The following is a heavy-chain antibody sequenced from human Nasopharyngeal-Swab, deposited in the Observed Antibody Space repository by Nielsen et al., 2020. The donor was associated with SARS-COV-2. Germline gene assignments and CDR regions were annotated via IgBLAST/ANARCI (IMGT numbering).Heavy chain of an antibody. J-gene: IGHJ4*02. D-gene: IGHD2-15*01. Sequence: ASVQVSCKASGYTFTSYGISWERHVPGQGLEWMGWISAYNGNTNYAQKPQGRVTMTTDTSTSTAYMELRSLRSEDTAVYYCARDPGREDPFDYWGQGTLVTVSS. CDR2: ISAYNGNT. CDR1: GYTFTSYG. V-gene: IGHV1-18*01. CDR3: ARDPGREDPFDY.